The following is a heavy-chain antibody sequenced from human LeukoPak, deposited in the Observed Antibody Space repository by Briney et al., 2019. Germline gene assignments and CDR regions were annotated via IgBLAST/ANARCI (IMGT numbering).Heavy chain of an antibody. Sequence: GGSLRLSCAASGFTFSSYEMNWVRQAPGKGLEWVSYISSSGSTIYYADSVKGRFTISRDNTKNSLYLQMNSLRAEDTAVYYCAELGITMIGGVWGKGTTVTVSS. CDR1: GFTFSSYE. D-gene: IGHD3-10*02. J-gene: IGHJ6*04. CDR2: ISSSGSTI. V-gene: IGHV3-48*03. CDR3: AELGITMIGGV.